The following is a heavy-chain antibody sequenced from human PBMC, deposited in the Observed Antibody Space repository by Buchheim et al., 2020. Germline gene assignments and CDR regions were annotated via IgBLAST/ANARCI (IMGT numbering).Heavy chain of an antibody. CDR1: GGSFSGYY. V-gene: IGHV4-34*01. CDR2: INDSGST. CDR3: ARGRRHIPAAGVRWFDP. Sequence: QVQLQQWGAGLLKPSETLSLTCAVFGGSFSGYYWSWIRQPPEKGLEWIGEINDSGSTNYNPSLKRRVTISVDTPKNQFSLKLSSVAAADAAVYYCARGRRHIPAAGVRWFDPWGQGTL. J-gene: IGHJ5*02. D-gene: IGHD6-13*01.